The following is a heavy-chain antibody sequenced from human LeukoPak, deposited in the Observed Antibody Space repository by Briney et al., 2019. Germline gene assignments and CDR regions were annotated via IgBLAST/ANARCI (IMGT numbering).Heavy chain of an antibody. Sequence: TGGSLRLSCAASGFTFSSYAMHWVRQAPGKGLGWVAVISYVGSNKYYADSVKGRFTISRDNSKNTLYLQMNSLRAEDTAVYYCASFRFLEWLLSPPNAFDIWGQGTMVTVSS. CDR3: ASFRFLEWLLSPPNAFDI. D-gene: IGHD3-3*01. CDR1: GFTFSSYA. V-gene: IGHV3-30-3*01. J-gene: IGHJ3*02. CDR2: ISYVGSNK.